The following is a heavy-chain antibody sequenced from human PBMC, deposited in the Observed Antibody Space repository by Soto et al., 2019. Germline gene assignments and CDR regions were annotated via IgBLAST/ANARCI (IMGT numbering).Heavy chain of an antibody. CDR2: VYYSGTT. V-gene: IGHV4-61*01. J-gene: IGHJ4*01. CDR1: VCSGSAKTYY. Sequence: GTRCLTGFVSVCSGSAKTYYWNWILQPPGKRLEWIGYVYYSGTTNYNPSLKSRVTISVDLSKNRFSLRLSYVTTADTALYYCAGTTAVPNALRWRYLFD. D-gene: IGHD4-17*01. CDR3: AGTTAVPNALRWRYLFD.